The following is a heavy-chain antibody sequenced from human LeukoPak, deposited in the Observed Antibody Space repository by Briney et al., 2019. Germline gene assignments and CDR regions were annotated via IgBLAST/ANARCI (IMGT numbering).Heavy chain of an antibody. CDR3: ARMRAVVPAANFDY. CDR1: GYTFTVYY. D-gene: IGHD2-2*01. J-gene: IGHJ4*02. CDR2: INPNSGGT. Sequence: ASVKVSCKASGYTFTVYYMHWVRQAPGQGLEWMGRINPNSGGTNYAQKFQGRVTMTRDTSISTAYMELSRLRSDDTAVYYCARMRAVVPAANFDYWGQGTLVTVSS. V-gene: IGHV1-2*06.